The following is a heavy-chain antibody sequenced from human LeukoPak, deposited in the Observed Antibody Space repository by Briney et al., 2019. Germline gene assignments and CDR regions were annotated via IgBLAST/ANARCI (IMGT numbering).Heavy chain of an antibody. CDR3: AKVADYGDYAPLGH. Sequence: PGGSLGLSCAASGFSFSSYAMTWVRQAPGKGLQWVSSITTTSDYIYYSDSVKGRFTISRDNAKNSLYLQMNSLRAEDTAVYYCAKVADYGDYAPLGHWGQGTLVTVSS. CDR1: GFSFSSYA. CDR2: ITTTSDYI. J-gene: IGHJ4*01. D-gene: IGHD4-17*01. V-gene: IGHV3-21*01.